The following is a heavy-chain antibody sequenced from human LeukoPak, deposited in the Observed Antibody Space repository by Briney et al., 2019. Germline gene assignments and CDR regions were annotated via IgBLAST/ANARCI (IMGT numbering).Heavy chain of an antibody. D-gene: IGHD6-13*01. V-gene: IGHV3-30*02. CDR3: ASAGYSSSWYHY. J-gene: IGHJ4*02. CDR2: IRYDGSNK. CDR1: GFTFSSYG. Sequence: PGGSLGLSCAASGFTFSSYGMHWVRQAPGKGLEWVAFIRYDGSNKYYADSVKGRFTISRDNSKNTLYLQMNSLRVEDTAVYYCASAGYSSSWYHYWGQGTLVTVSS.